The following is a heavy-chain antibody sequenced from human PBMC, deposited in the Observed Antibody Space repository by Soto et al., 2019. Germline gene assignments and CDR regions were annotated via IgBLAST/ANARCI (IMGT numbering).Heavy chain of an antibody. Sequence: PGGSLRLSCAASGFTFSSSGMHWVRQAPGKGLEWVAIIWYDGSKKYYADSVKGRFTISRDNSKNTVYLQMNSLRAEDTAVYYCARDPPATRHGMDVWGQGTTVTAP. J-gene: IGHJ6*02. CDR2: IWYDGSKK. CDR1: GFTFSSSG. V-gene: IGHV3-33*01. CDR3: ARDPPATRHGMDV.